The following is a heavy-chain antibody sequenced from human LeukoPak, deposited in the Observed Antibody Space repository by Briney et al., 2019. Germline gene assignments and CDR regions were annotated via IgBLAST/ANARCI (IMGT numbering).Heavy chain of an antibody. J-gene: IGHJ4*02. CDR3: ARAGYYDYVWGSYRQRFDY. D-gene: IGHD3-16*02. V-gene: IGHV4-39*01. Sequence: SETLSLTCTVSGGSISSSGYYWGWIRQPPGKGLEWIGSIYYSGSTYYNPSLKSRVTISVDTSKNQFSLKLSSVTAADTAVYYCARAGYYDYVWGSYRQRFDYWGQGTLVTVSS. CDR2: IYYSGST. CDR1: GGSISSSGYY.